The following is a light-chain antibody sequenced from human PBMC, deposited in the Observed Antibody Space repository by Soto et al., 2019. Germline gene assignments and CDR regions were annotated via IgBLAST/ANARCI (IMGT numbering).Light chain of an antibody. CDR1: QTISSC. CDR3: QEYNSYPVS. J-gene: IGKJ5*01. V-gene: IGKV1-5*03. CDR2: RAS. Sequence: DIQMTQSPSTLSGSVGDRVTITCRASQTISSCLAWYQQKPGKAPKLLIYRASTLKSGVPSRFSGSGSGTEFTLTISSLQPEDVATYYCQEYNSYPVSFGQGTRLEI.